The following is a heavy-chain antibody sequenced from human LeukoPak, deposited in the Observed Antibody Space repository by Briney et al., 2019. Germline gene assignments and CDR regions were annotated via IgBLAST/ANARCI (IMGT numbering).Heavy chain of an antibody. CDR3: AKSRGYSSSWDDAFDI. D-gene: IGHD6-13*01. CDR1: GFTFSTYG. V-gene: IGHV3-30*02. CDR2: LWYDGSKE. J-gene: IGHJ3*02. Sequence: GGSLRLFCATSGFTFSTYGMHWVRQAPGKGLEWVTFLWYDGSKEFYVDSVKGRFTVSRDTSKNTLYVQMNSLRVDDTAMYYCAKSRGYSSSWDDAFDIWGQGTMVIVS.